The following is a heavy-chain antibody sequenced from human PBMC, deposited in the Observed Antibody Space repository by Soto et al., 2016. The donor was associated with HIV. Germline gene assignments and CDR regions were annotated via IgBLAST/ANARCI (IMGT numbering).Heavy chain of an antibody. CDR2: ISGSLSSM. Sequence: EVQLVESGGGLVQPGGSLRLSCVASGFTFSSYTMNWVRQVPGKGLEWLSHISGSLSSMSYADSVKGRFTISRDNGKNSIYLQMNSLRVDDTAVYYCARDYCSGGSCPPFDHWGQGDPWSPSPQ. V-gene: IGHV3-48*01. J-gene: IGHJ4*02. D-gene: IGHD2-15*01. CDR3: ARDYCSGGSCPPFDH. CDR1: GFTFSSYT.